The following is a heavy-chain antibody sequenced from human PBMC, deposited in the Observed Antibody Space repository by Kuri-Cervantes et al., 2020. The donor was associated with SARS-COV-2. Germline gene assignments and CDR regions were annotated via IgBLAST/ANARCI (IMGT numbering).Heavy chain of an antibody. J-gene: IGHJ6*02. CDR2: IYSCGST. D-gene: IGHD6-13*01. CDR1: GFTVSSNY. V-gene: IGHV3-66*03. CDR3: ARDGGATAGTYYYYGMDV. Sequence: GGSLRLSCAASGFTVSSNYMSWVRQAPGKGLEWVSVIYSCGSTYYADSVKGRFTISRDNSKNTLYLQMNSLRAEDTAVYYCARDGGATAGTYYYYGMDVWGQGTTVTVSS.